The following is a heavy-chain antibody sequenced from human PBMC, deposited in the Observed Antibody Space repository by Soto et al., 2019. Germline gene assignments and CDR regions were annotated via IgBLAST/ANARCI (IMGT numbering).Heavy chain of an antibody. CDR2: ISYDGSNK. J-gene: IGHJ4*02. CDR1: GFTFSSYG. CDR3: AKGPPGPIVVVPAATFVY. Sequence: GGSLRLSCAASGFTFSSYGMHWVRQAPGKGLEWVAVISYDGSNKYYADSVKGRFTISRDNSKNTLYLQMNSLRAEDTAVYYCAKGPPGPIVVVPAATFVYWGQGTLVTVSS. V-gene: IGHV3-30*18. D-gene: IGHD2-2*01.